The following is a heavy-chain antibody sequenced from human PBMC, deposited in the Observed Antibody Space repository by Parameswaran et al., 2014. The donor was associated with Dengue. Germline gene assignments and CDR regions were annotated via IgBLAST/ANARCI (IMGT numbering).Heavy chain of an antibody. CDR2: IKQDGSEK. D-gene: IGHD2-2*01. V-gene: IGHV3-7*01. J-gene: IGHJ4*02. Sequence: VRQAPGKGLEWVANIKQDGSEKYYVASVKGRFTISRDNAKNSMYLQMNSLRAEDTAVYYCARVGPRYCSSTSCYGDYWGQGTLVTVSS. CDR3: ARVGPRYCSSTSCYGDY.